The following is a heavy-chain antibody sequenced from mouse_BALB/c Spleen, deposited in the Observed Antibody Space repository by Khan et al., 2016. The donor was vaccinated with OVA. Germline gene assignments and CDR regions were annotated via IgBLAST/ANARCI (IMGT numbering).Heavy chain of an antibody. CDR2: INHNNDYN. Sequence: VRLQQSGPELVKPGASVKISCKTSGYTFTEYTMHWVEESHGKSLEWIGGINHNNDYNTYNQKIKGKAALTADKSSSTAYMELRSMTSEDSAVYYCARGNYYGSSSWFAYWCQGTLVTVSA. V-gene: IGHV1-18*01. CDR3: ARGNYYGSSSWFAY. CDR1: GYTFTEYT. J-gene: IGHJ3*01. D-gene: IGHD1-1*01.